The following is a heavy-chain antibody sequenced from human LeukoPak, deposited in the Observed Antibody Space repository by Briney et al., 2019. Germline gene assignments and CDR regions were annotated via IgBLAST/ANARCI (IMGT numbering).Heavy chain of an antibody. CDR2: ISGSGGST. J-gene: IGHJ4*02. CDR3: AKEGEGSGWAIYYFDY. V-gene: IGHV3-23*01. Sequence: GGSLRLSCAASGFTFSSYGMSWVRQAPGKGLEWVSAISGSGGSTYYADSVKGRFTISRDNSKNTLYLQMNSLRAEDTAVYYCAKEGEGSGWAIYYFDYWGQGTLVTVSS. CDR1: GFTFSSYG. D-gene: IGHD6-19*01.